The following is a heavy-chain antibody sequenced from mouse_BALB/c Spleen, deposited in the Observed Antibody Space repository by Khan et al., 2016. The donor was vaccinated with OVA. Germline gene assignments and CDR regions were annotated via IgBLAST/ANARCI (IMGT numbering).Heavy chain of an antibody. CDR3: VRGRAY. CDR1: GYSITSDYA. Sequence: EVPLQESGPGLVKPSQSLSLTCTVTGYSITSDYAWNWIRQFPGNKLEWMGYINYSGTTSKKPYLKSRIPITRDTTKNQFFLQLNSVTTEDTATYYCVRGRAYWGQGTLVTVSA. J-gene: IGHJ3*01. CDR2: INYSGTT. V-gene: IGHV3-2*02.